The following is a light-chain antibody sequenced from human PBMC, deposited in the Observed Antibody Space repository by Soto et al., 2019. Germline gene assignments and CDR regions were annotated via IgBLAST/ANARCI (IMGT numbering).Light chain of an antibody. V-gene: IGLV1-40*01. CDR1: SSNIGAGYD. Sequence: QSVLTQPPSVSVAPGQRVTISCTGSSSNIGAGYDVHWYQQLPGTAPKLLIYGNSSRPSGVPDRFSGSKSGTSASLAITGLQAEDEADYYCQSYDSSLSGSWVFGGGTKVTVL. CDR3: QSYDSSLSGSWV. J-gene: IGLJ2*01. CDR2: GNS.